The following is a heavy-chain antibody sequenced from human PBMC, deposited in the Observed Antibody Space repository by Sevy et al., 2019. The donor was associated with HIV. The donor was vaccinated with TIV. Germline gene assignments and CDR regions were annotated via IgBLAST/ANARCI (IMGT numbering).Heavy chain of an antibody. D-gene: IGHD5-18*01. V-gene: IGHV3-23*01. CDR1: GFTFSSYA. Sequence: GGSLRLSCAASGFTFSSYAMSWVRQAPGKGLEWVSAISGSGGSTYYADSVKGRFTIARDNSKNTLYLQINGLEAEDTVVYYCANVWYTAMVPFDYWGQGTLVTVSS. CDR2: ISGSGGST. J-gene: IGHJ4*02. CDR3: ANVWYTAMVPFDY.